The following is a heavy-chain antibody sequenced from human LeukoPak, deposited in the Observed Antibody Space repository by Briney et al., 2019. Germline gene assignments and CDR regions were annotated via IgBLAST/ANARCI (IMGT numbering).Heavy chain of an antibody. V-gene: IGHV1-2*02. CDR3: ARGLIAVAGTDVCWFDP. Sequence: ASVKVSCKASGYTFTGYYMHWVRQAPGQGLEWMGWINPNSGATNYAQKFQGRVTMTRDTSISTASMELSSLKPDDTAVYYCARGLIAVAGTDVCWFDPWGQGTLVTVSS. J-gene: IGHJ5*02. D-gene: IGHD6-19*01. CDR1: GYTFTGYY. CDR2: INPNSGAT.